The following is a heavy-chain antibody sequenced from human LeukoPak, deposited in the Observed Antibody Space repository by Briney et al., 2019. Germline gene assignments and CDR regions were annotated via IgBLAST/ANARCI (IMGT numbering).Heavy chain of an antibody. CDR3: ARGGRITLVRGVLNWFDP. CDR2: IYHSGST. CDR1: GGSISSGGYY. D-gene: IGHD3-10*01. V-gene: IGHV4-30-2*01. J-gene: IGHJ5*02. Sequence: SETLSLTCTVSGGSISSGGYYWSWIRQPPGKGLEWIGYIYHSGSTYYNPSLKSRVTISVDRFKNQFSLKLSSVTAADTAVYYCARGGRITLVRGVLNWFDPWGQGTLVTVSS.